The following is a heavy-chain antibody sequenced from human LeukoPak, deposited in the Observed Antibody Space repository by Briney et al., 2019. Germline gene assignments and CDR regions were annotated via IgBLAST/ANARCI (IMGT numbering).Heavy chain of an antibody. CDR3: ARGYGSGSYYNPSGDY. J-gene: IGHJ4*02. CDR1: GGSFSGYY. CDR2: INHSGST. D-gene: IGHD3-10*01. V-gene: IGHV4-34*01. Sequence: SETLSLTCAVYGGSFSGYYWSWIRQPPGKGLEWIGEINHSGSTNYNPSLKSRVTISVDTSKNQFSLKLSSVTAADTAMYYCARGYGSGSYYNPSGDYWGQGTLVTVSS.